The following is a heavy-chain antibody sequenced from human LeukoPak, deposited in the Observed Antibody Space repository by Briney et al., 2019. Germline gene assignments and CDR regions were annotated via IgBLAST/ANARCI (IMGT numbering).Heavy chain of an antibody. CDR1: GFTFDDYG. J-gene: IGHJ4*02. CDR2: ISGSSSDI. V-gene: IGHV3-21*01. CDR3: ARRGYHDYSGFDY. Sequence: GGSLRLSCAASGFTFDDYGMSWVRQAPGKGLEWVSSISGSSSDIYYADSVKGRFSISRDNAKNSLYLQMKSLRAEDTAVYYCARRGYHDYSGFDYWGQGTLVTVSS. D-gene: IGHD1-26*01.